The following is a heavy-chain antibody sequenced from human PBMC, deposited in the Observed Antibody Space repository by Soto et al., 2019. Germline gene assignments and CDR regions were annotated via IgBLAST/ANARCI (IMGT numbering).Heavy chain of an antibody. D-gene: IGHD3-22*01. CDR2: INAGNGNT. CDR1: GYTFTSYA. J-gene: IGHJ5*02. Sequence: GASVKVSCKASGYTFTSYAMHWVRQAPGQRLEWMGWINAGNGNTKYSQKFQGRVTITRDTSASTAYMELSSLRSEDTAVYYCAREGGDSRFALFGIRGNWFDPWGQGTLVTVSS. CDR3: AREGGDSRFALFGIRGNWFDP. V-gene: IGHV1-3*01.